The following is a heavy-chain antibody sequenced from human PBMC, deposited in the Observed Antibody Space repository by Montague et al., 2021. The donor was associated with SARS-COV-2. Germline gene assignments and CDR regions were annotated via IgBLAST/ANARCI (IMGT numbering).Heavy chain of an antibody. CDR1: GGSISSSSYY. CDR3: ARPVSYYDILSSSTNWFDP. Sequence: SETLSLTCTVSGGSISSSSYYWGWIRQPPGKGLEWIGSIYYSGSTYYXPSLKSRVTISVDTSKNQFSLKLSSVTAADTAVYYCARPVSYYDILSSSTNWFDPWGQGTLVTVSS. J-gene: IGHJ5*02. CDR2: IYYSGST. D-gene: IGHD3-9*01. V-gene: IGHV4-39*01.